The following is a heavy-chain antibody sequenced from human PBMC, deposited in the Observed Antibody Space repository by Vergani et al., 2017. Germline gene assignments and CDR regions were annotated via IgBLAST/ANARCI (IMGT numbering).Heavy chain of an antibody. J-gene: IGHJ5*02. D-gene: IGHD2-15*01. CDR3: AGQGGYCSGGSCYWFDP. CDR2: IYPGDSDT. CDR1: GYSFTSYW. V-gene: IGHV5-51*01. Sequence: EVQLVQSGAEVKKPGESLRISCKGSGYSFTSYWIGWVRQMPGKGLEWMGIIYPGDSDTRYSPSFQGQVPNSADKSISTTYLEWSSLKASDTAMYYCAGQGGYCSGGSCYWFDPWGQGTLVTVSS.